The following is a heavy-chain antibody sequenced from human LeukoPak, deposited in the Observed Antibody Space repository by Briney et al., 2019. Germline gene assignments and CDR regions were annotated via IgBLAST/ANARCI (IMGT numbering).Heavy chain of an antibody. CDR1: GYSFTSYW. CDR3: ASQRTAAADPDAFDI. CDR2: IYPGDSDT. Sequence: GESLKISCKGSGYSFTSYWIGWVRQMPGKGLEWMGIIYPGDSDTRHSPSFQGQVTISADKSISTAYLQWSSLKASDTAMYYCASQRTAAADPDAFDIWGQGTMVTVSS. J-gene: IGHJ3*02. V-gene: IGHV5-51*01. D-gene: IGHD6-13*01.